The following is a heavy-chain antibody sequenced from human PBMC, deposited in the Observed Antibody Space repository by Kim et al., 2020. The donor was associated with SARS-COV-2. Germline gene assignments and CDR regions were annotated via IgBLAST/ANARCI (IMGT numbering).Heavy chain of an antibody. CDR3: ARRGDY. D-gene: IGHD3-16*01. V-gene: IGHV4-39*01. CDR2: YSGST. J-gene: IGHJ4*02. Sequence: YSGSTTYNPSVKGRVTVSQDTSKNQFSLQLRSVTAADTAVCYCARRGDYWGQGTLVTVSS.